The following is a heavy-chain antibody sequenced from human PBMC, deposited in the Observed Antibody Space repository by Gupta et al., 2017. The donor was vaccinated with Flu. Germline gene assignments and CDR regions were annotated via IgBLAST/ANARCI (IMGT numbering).Heavy chain of an antibody. Sequence: QVQLQESGPGLVKPSETLSLTCTVSGGSISSYYWSWIRQPPGKGLEWIGYIYYSGSTNYNPSLKSRVTIAVDTSKNQFSLKLSSVTAAETAVYYCAREGYYYDSSGYYEGGEFDYWGQGTLVTVS. CDR2: IYYSGST. D-gene: IGHD3-22*01. V-gene: IGHV4-59*01. J-gene: IGHJ4*02. CDR1: GGSISSYY. CDR3: AREGYYYDSSGYYEGGEFDY.